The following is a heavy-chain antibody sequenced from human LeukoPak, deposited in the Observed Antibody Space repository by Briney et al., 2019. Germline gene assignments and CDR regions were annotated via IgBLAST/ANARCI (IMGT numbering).Heavy chain of an antibody. CDR2: INHSGST. CDR1: GGSISSYY. V-gene: IGHV4-34*01. J-gene: IGHJ4*02. D-gene: IGHD6-13*01. CDR3: ARGPSSSSWYKVFDY. Sequence: SETLSLTCTVSGGSISSYYWSWIRQPPGKGLEWIGEINHSGSTNYNPSLKSRVTISVDTSKNQFSLKLSSVTAADTAVYYCARGPSSSSWYKVFDYWGQGTLVTVSS.